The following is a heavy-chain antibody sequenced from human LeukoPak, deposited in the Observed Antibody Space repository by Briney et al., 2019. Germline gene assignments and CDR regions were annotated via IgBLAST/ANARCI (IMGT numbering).Heavy chain of an antibody. Sequence: SETLSLTCTVSGGSISTNYWSWIRQPAGKGPEWIGRFSVGGRTNYHPSLKSRVTMSRDTSKNQFSLKVNSVTPADSAEYYCARERPGNDVLSPFDVWGQGIMITVSS. CDR2: FSVGGRT. CDR3: ARERPGNDVLSPFDV. CDR1: GGSISTNY. J-gene: IGHJ3*01. V-gene: IGHV4-4*07. D-gene: IGHD1-1*01.